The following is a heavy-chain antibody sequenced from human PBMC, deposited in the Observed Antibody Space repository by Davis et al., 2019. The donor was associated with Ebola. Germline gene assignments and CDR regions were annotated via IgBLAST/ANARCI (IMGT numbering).Heavy chain of an antibody. CDR2: ISGIVVGTT. J-gene: IGHJ3*01. V-gene: IGHV3-23*01. Sequence: GGSLRLSCAASRFTFTNYAMSWVRQAPGKGLEWVSTISGIVVGTTYYADSVKGRFTISRDNSMNTLYLQMSSLRAEDTAVYYCAKDRSVLVPAAMVRDAFDLWGQGTMVTVSS. CDR1: RFTFTNYA. CDR3: AKDRSVLVPAAMVRDAFDL. D-gene: IGHD2-2*01.